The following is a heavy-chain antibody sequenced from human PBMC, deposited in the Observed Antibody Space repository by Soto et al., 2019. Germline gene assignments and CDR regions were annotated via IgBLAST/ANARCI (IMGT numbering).Heavy chain of an antibody. V-gene: IGHV4-30-4*01. D-gene: IGHD4-17*01. Sequence: TSETLSLTCTVSGGSISSGDYYWSRIRQPPGKGLEWIGYIYYSGSTYYNPSLKSRVTISVDTSKNQFSLKLSSVTAADTAVYYCARDGPAVYGARYWGQGTLDTVSS. J-gene: IGHJ4*02. CDR2: IYYSGST. CDR3: ARDGPAVYGARY. CDR1: GGSISSGDYY.